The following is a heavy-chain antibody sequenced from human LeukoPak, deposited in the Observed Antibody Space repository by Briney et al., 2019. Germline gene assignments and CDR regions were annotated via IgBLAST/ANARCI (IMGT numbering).Heavy chain of an antibody. Sequence: GGSLRLSCAASGFTFSTYAMSWVRQAPGKGLEWVSTISDGGGHTYYANSVKGRFTIPRDNSKNTLYLQMDNLRAEDTAPYHCAKDFYGSGSYGRFDCWGQGTLVTVSS. CDR1: GFTFSTYA. CDR3: AKDFYGSGSYGRFDC. V-gene: IGHV3-23*01. J-gene: IGHJ4*02. D-gene: IGHD3-10*01. CDR2: ISDGGGHT.